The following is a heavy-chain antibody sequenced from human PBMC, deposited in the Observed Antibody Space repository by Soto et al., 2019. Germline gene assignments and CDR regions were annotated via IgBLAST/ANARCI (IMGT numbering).Heavy chain of an antibody. D-gene: IGHD3-3*01. J-gene: IGHJ4*02. CDR2: ISWNDDE. Sequence: QITLKESGPALVNPTQSLTLTCTFSGFSLSVPGVGVAWIRQPPGKALECLALISWNDDEHYSPSLESRLTITKDTSKNQVVLTMTNMDPVDTATYYCAHRPADFWSGYYGGSPTYFDSWGPGTLVTVSS. CDR3: AHRPADFWSGYYGGSPTYFDS. V-gene: IGHV2-5*01. CDR1: GFSLSVPGVG.